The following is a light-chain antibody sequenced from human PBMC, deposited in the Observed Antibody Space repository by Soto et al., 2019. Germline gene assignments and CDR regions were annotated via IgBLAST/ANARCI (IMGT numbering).Light chain of an antibody. Sequence: QSALTQPATVSGSPGQSITISCTGTISDVGGYNYVSLYQQHPGKDPKLMIYEVSNRPSGVSNRFSGSKSGNTASLTISGLQAEDDSDYYCSSYTSSSSDYVFGTGTKVTVL. CDR1: ISDVGGYNY. CDR2: EVS. CDR3: SSYTSSSSDYV. J-gene: IGLJ1*01. V-gene: IGLV2-14*01.